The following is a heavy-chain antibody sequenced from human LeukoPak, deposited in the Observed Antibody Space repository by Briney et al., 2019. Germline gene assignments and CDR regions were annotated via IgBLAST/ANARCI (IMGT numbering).Heavy chain of an antibody. V-gene: IGHV3-21*01. CDR3: ARGGGRLLGF. D-gene: IGHD3-22*01. CDR2: ISSTSTYI. J-gene: IGHJ4*02. CDR1: GFTFSSYS. Sequence: PGGSLRLSCAVSGFTFSSYSMNWVRQAPGKGLEWVSSISSTSTYIYYADSVKGRFTISRDNAKNSLYLQMNSLRAEDTAVYYCARGGGRLLGFWGQGTLVTVSS.